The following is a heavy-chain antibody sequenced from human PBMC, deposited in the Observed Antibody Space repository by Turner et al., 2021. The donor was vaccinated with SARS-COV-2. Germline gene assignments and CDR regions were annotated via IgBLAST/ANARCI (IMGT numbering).Heavy chain of an antibody. Sequence: QLQLQESGPGLVKLSETLSPPCTVSGGSISSSSYYWGCIRQPPGKGLEWIGSIYYSGSNYYNPSLKSRVTISVDTSKNQFSLKLSSVTAADTAVYYCARLVRRAEYYFDYWGQGTLVTVSS. D-gene: IGHD3-10*01. CDR3: ARLVRRAEYYFDY. CDR1: GGSISSSSYY. J-gene: IGHJ4*02. CDR2: IYYSGSN. V-gene: IGHV4-39*01.